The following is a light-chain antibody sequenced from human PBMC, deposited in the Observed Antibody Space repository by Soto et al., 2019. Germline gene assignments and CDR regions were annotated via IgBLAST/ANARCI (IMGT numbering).Light chain of an antibody. CDR2: EVS. CDR3: SSYAGSNNYV. CDR1: SSDVGGYNY. Sequence: QSVLTQPPSASGSLGQSVTISCTGTSSDVGGYNYVSWYQQHPGKAPKLMIYEVSKRPSGVPDRFSGSKSGNTASLTVSGLQAEDEDDYYCSSYAGSNNYVFGTGTKVTVL. J-gene: IGLJ1*01. V-gene: IGLV2-8*01.